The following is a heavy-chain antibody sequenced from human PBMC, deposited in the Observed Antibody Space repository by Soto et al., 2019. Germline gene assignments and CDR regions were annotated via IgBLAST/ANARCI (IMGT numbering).Heavy chain of an antibody. V-gene: IGHV1-69*13. CDR1: GGTFSSYA. J-gene: IGHJ4*02. CDR3: AGTYYDSSGYYRPARY. CDR2: IIPIFGTA. Sequence: SVKVSCKASGGTFSSYAISWVRQAPGQGLEWMGGIIPIFGTANYAQKFQGRVTITADESTSTAYMELSSLRSEDTAVYYCAGTYYDSSGYYRPARYWGQGTLVTVSS. D-gene: IGHD3-22*01.